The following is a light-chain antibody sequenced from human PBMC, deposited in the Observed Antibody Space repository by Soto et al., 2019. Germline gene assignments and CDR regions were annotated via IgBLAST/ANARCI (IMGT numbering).Light chain of an antibody. CDR2: GAS. Sequence: EGVFSQSPGIVFLSPGERAPLSCRARQSVSSTFFAWFQQKPGQAPRLLIYGASSRATGIPDRFSGSGSKTDFSLTISRLEPEDFAIYYCHQYGSLPRTFGQGTKVDIK. CDR1: QSVSSTF. CDR3: HQYGSLPRT. V-gene: IGKV3-20*01. J-gene: IGKJ1*01.